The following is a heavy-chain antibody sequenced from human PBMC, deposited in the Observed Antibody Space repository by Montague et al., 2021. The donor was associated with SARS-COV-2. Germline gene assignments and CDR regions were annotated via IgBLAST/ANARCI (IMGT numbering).Heavy chain of an antibody. CDR2: XXWDDDK. CDR3: ARISAIAAACTDY. D-gene: IGHD6-13*01. Sequence: PALVKPTQTLTLTCTFSGFSLSTSGVCVSWIRQPPGKALEWLAGXXWDDDKYYSTSLRTRLTITKDTSKNQVVLTMTNMDPVDTATYYCARISAIAAACTDYWGQGTLVTVSS. V-gene: IGHV2-70*11. CDR1: GFSLSTSGVC. J-gene: IGHJ4*02.